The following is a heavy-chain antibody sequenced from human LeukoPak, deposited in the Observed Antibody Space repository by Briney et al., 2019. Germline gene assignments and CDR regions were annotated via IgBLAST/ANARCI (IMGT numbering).Heavy chain of an antibody. CDR3: ASSSSSWYYYFDY. D-gene: IGHD6-13*01. CDR2: IYYSGST. V-gene: IGHV4-59*01. CDR1: GGSISGYY. Sequence: SETLSLTCTVSGGSISGYYWSWIRQPPGKGLEWIGYIYYSGSTNYNPSLKSRVTISVDTSKNQFSLKLSSVTAANTAVYYCASSSSSWYYYFDYWGQGTLVTVSP. J-gene: IGHJ4*02.